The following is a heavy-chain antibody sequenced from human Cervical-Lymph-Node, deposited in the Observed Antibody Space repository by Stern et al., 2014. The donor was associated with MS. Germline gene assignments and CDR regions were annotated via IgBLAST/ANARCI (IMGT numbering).Heavy chain of an antibody. CDR2: IRCKAYGGTA. CDR3: TRGVRGNDYYGMDV. D-gene: IGHD3-10*01. V-gene: IGHV3-49*03. Sequence: EMQLVESGGGLVQPGRSLRLSCTASGFTFGDYAMSWFRQAPGKGLEWVGFIRCKAYGGTADYAASVRGRFTISRDDSKSIAYLQMNSLKIEDAGVYYCTRGVRGNDYYGMDVWGQGTTVTVSS. CDR1: GFTFGDYA. J-gene: IGHJ6*02.